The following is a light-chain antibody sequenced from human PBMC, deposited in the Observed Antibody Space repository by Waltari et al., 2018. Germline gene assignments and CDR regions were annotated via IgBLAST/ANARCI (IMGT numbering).Light chain of an antibody. CDR1: ASDVGGYNY. Sequence: QSALTQPPSASGSPGQSVTISCTGTASDVGGYNYVSWYQHHPGKAPKLLIFEVNKRPSGVPDRFSGSRSGNTASLTVSGLQAKDEADYYCSSYAGSKTIFGGGTKL. J-gene: IGLJ2*01. V-gene: IGLV2-8*01. CDR2: EVN. CDR3: SSYAGSKTI.